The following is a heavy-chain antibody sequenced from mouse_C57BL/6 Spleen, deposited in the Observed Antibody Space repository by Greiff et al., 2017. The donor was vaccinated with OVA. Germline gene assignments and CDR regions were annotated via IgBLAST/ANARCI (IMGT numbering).Heavy chain of an antibody. J-gene: IGHJ4*01. D-gene: IGHD3-2*02. CDR1: GFTFSDYG. V-gene: IGHV5-17*01. Sequence: EVMLVESGGGLVKPGGSLKLSCAASGFTFSDYGMHWVRQAPEKGLEWVAYISSGSSTIYYADTVKGRFTISRDNAKNTLFLQMTSLRSEDTAMYYCARGPDSSGYAMDYWGQGTSVTVSS. CDR2: ISSGSSTI. CDR3: ARGPDSSGYAMDY.